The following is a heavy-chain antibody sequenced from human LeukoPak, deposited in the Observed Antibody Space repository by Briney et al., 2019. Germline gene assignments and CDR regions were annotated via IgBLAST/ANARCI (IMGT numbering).Heavy chain of an antibody. Sequence: SETLSLTCTVSGGSISSSTYYWGWIRQPPGKGLEWIGSIYYSGSTYYNPSLKSRVTISVDTSKNQFSLKLSSVTAADTAVYYCARAGIVATSFFDYWGQGTLVTVSS. D-gene: IGHD5-12*01. V-gene: IGHV4-39*07. J-gene: IGHJ4*02. CDR1: GGSISSSTYY. CDR2: IYYSGST. CDR3: ARAGIVATSFFDY.